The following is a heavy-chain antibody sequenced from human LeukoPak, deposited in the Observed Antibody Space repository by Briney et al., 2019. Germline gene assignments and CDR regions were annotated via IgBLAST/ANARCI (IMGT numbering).Heavy chain of an antibody. J-gene: IGHJ5*02. Sequence: PSQTLSLTCAVFGGSISSGGYSWSWIRQPPGKGLEWIGYIYHSGSTYYNPSLKSRVTISVDRSKNQFSLKLSSVTAADTAVYYCARVWGRSTSNKNLLWFDPWGQGTLVTVSS. V-gene: IGHV4-30-2*01. D-gene: IGHD2-2*01. CDR2: IYHSGST. CDR3: ARVWGRSTSNKNLLWFDP. CDR1: GGSISSGGYS.